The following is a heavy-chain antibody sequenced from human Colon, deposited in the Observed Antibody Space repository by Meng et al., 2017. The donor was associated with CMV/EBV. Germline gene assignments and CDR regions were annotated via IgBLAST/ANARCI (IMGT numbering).Heavy chain of an antibody. CDR1: GISLSTDGVG. V-gene: IGHV2-5*01. J-gene: IGHJ4*02. CDR2: IYYNDYK. CDR3: AYRPVYAYSSAHFDY. D-gene: IGHD3-16*01. Sequence: GPTLVKPTQTLTLTCNFAGISLSTDGVGVGWIRQPPGKALKWLAIIYYNDYKRYSPSLRSRLTITKATSKNQVVLTMTNMDPVDTATYSCAYRPVYAYSSAHFDYWGRGTLVTVSS.